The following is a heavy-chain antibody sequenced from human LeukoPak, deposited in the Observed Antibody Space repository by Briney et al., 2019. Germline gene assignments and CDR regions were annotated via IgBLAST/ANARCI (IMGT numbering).Heavy chain of an antibody. CDR1: GFTFNDHA. J-gene: IGHJ3*01. CDR3: ARASYYYDTTGLGAVDF. D-gene: IGHD3-22*01. CDR2: INWNSDNI. V-gene: IGHV3-9*01. Sequence: GRSLRLSCAASGFTFNDHATYWVRQAPGKGLEWVSGINWNSDNIGYADSVKGRFTISRDDAKNSLFLQMNSLRAEDTALYYCARASYYYDTTGLGAVDFWGQGTMVTVSS.